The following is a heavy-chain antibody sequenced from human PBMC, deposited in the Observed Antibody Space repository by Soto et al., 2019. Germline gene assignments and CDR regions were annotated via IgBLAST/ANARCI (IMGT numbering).Heavy chain of an antibody. CDR3: ARGLPYSSSSFLRTRYYYYMDV. Sequence: QVQLQQWGAGLLKPSETLSLTCAVYGGSFSGYYWSWIRQPPGKGLEWIGEINHSGSTNYNPSLKSRVTISVDPSKNQFSLKLSSVTAADTAVYYCARGLPYSSSSFLRTRYYYYMDVWGKGTTVTVSS. CDR1: GGSFSGYY. CDR2: INHSGST. V-gene: IGHV4-34*01. D-gene: IGHD6-6*01. J-gene: IGHJ6*03.